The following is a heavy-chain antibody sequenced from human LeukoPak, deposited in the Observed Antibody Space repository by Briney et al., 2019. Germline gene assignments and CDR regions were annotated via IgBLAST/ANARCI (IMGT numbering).Heavy chain of an antibody. CDR3: ASQTCSGLFIIP. D-gene: IGHD3/OR15-3a*01. Sequence: SETLSLTCAVYGGSLSGYYWSWIRQPPGKGLEWIGEINHNGSTNYNPSLKSRVTISVDTSKNQFSLKLSSATAADTAVYYCASQTCSGLFIIPGGQGTLVTVSS. J-gene: IGHJ4*02. CDR2: INHNGST. V-gene: IGHV4-34*01. CDR1: GGSLSGYY.